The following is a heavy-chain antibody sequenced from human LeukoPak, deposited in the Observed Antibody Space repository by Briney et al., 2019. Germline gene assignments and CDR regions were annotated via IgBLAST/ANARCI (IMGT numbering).Heavy chain of an antibody. CDR2: IYYSGST. CDR1: GGSISSSSYY. J-gene: IGHJ5*02. V-gene: IGHV4-39*01. CDR3: ARGYGDYPNTWFDP. Sequence: SETLSLTCTVSGGSISSSSYYWGWIRQPPGKGLEWIGSIYYSGSTYYNPSLKSRVTISVDTSKNQFSLKLSSVTAADTAVYYCARGYGDYPNTWFDPWGQGTLVTVSS. D-gene: IGHD4-17*01.